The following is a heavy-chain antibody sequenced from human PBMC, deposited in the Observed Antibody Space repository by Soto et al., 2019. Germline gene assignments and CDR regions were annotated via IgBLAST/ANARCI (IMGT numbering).Heavy chain of an antibody. CDR2: INSDGSTI. Sequence: GGSLRLSCAASGFTFSPFWMHWVRQAPGKGLVWLSHINSDGSTIVYADSVKGRFTISRDNAKNTLYLQMNSLRVEDTAVYYCVRDRGTPDSFNLWGQGTMVT. D-gene: IGHD3-10*01. CDR1: GFTFSPFW. CDR3: VRDRGTPDSFNL. V-gene: IGHV3-74*01. J-gene: IGHJ3*01.